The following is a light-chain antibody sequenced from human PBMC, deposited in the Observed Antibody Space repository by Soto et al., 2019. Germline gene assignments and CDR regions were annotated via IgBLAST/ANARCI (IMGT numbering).Light chain of an antibody. V-gene: IGKV3-20*01. J-gene: IGKJ3*01. CDR2: GPS. CDR3: HQFGSSPFT. Sequence: EILLTQSPGTLSLSPGESATLSCKASQTPRGNYFAWYRQTPGQAPRLLVYGPSLRAAGIPDRFSASGSRVELNLTINRVEPEAFAVYYCHQFGSSPFTFGPGTRVDI. CDR1: QTPRGNY.